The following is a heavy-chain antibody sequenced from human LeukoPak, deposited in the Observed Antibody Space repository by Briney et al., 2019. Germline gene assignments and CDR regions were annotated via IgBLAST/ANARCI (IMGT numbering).Heavy chain of an antibody. CDR1: GFTFSSYG. V-gene: IGHV3-21*01. Sequence: GGSLRLSCAASGFTFSSYGMNWVRQAPGKGLEWVSSISSTSSNIYYADSVKGRFTISRDNAKNSLFLQMSSLRAEDAALYYCARAGYSSSWRERYKYYFDYWGQGTLVAVSS. CDR3: ARAGYSSSWRERYKYYFDY. D-gene: IGHD6-13*01. CDR2: ISSTSSNI. J-gene: IGHJ4*02.